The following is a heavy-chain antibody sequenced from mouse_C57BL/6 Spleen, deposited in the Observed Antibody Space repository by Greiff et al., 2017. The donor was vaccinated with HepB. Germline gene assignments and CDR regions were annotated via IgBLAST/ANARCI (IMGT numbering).Heavy chain of an antibody. CDR3: ARGAAHFDV. D-gene: IGHD3-3*01. CDR1: GFTFSDYY. V-gene: IGHV5-16*01. Sequence: EVKLVESEGGLVQPGSSMKLSCTASGFTFSDYYMAWVRQVPEKGLEWVANINYDGSSTYYLDSLKSRFIISRDNAKNILYLQMSSLKSEDTATYYCARGAAHFDVWGTGTTVTVAS. J-gene: IGHJ1*03. CDR2: INYDGSST.